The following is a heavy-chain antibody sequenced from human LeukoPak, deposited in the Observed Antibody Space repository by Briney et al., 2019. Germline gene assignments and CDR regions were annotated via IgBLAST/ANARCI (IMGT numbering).Heavy chain of an antibody. CDR3: ARANDYGDYALVY. D-gene: IGHD4-17*01. CDR1: GFTFSSYS. J-gene: IGHJ4*02. CDR2: ISSSSSYI. Sequence: GGSLRLSCAASGFTFSSYSMNWVRQAPGKGLEWVSSISSSSSYIFYADSVKGRFTISRDNAKNSLYLQMNSLRAEDTAVYYCARANDYGDYALVYWGQGTLVTVSS. V-gene: IGHV3-21*01.